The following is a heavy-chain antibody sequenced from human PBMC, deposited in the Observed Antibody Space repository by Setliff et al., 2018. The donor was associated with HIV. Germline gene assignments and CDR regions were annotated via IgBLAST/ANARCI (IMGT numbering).Heavy chain of an antibody. Sequence: SETLSLTCSVSGGSISSGHYFWSWIRQPAGKGLEWIGRISTNGGTNYNPSLKSRVTISVDTSKNQFSLKLPSVTAADTAVYYCARHDITLVRGLVWGQGTTVTVSS. CDR1: GGSISSGHYF. V-gene: IGHV4-61*02. D-gene: IGHD3-10*01. CDR2: ISTNGGT. CDR3: ARHDITLVRGLV. J-gene: IGHJ6*02.